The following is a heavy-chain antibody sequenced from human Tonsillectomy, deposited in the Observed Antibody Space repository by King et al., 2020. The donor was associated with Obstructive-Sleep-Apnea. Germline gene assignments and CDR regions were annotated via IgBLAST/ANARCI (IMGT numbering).Heavy chain of an antibody. Sequence: VQLVESGGGLVQPGRSLRLSCTASGFTFGDYTMSWIRQAPGKGLEGVGFIRGKAYGGTTEYAAAVKGRFTISRDDSKSIAYLQMNSLKTEDTAVYYCTRDVDSGYGRVSDYWGQGTLVTVSS. CDR1: GFTFGDYT. D-gene: IGHD5-12*01. V-gene: IGHV3-49*03. J-gene: IGHJ4*02. CDR3: TRDVDSGYGRVSDY. CDR2: IRGKAYGGTT.